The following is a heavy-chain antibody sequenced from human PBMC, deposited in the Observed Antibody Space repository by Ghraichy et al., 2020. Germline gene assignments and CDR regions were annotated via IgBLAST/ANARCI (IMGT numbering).Heavy chain of an antibody. J-gene: IGHJ4*02. CDR2: ISYDGSNK. CDR3: AKDSGSYYVTQGNFDY. V-gene: IGHV3-30*18. D-gene: IGHD1-26*01. CDR1: GFTFSSYG. Sequence: GESLNISCAASGFTFSSYGMHWVRQAPGKGLEWVAVISYDGSNKYYADSVKGRFTISRDNSKNTLYLQMNSLRAEDTAVYYCAKDSGSYYVTQGNFDYWGQGTLVTVSS.